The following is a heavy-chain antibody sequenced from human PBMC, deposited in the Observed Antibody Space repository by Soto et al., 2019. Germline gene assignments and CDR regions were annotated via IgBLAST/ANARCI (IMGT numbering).Heavy chain of an antibody. Sequence: ASVKVSCKASGYTFTSYDINCVRQATGQGLEWMGWMNPNSGNTGYAQKFQGRVTMTRNTSISTAYMELSSLRSEDTAVYYCARRRVITFGGVIVIGDAFDIWGQGTMVTVSS. J-gene: IGHJ3*02. CDR3: ARRRVITFGGVIVIGDAFDI. CDR1: GYTFTSYD. CDR2: MNPNSGNT. D-gene: IGHD3-16*02. V-gene: IGHV1-8*01.